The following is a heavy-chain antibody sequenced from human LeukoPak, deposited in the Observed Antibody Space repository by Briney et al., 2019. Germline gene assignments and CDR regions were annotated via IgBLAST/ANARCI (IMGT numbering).Heavy chain of an antibody. CDR2: IIPIFGTA. J-gene: IGHJ5*02. V-gene: IGHV1-69*05. CDR3: ARDRRDGVVVVPAAYTNWFDP. D-gene: IGHD2-2*01. CDR1: GGTFSSYA. Sequence: SVKVSCKASGGTFSSYAISWVRQAPGQGLEWMGGIIPIFGTANYAQKFQGRVTITTDESTNTAYMELSSLRSEDTAVYYCARDRRDGVVVVPAAYTNWFDPWGQGTLVTVSS.